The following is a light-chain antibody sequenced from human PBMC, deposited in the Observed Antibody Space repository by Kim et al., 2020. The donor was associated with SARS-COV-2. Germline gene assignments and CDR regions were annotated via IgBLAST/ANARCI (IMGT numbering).Light chain of an antibody. Sequence: VPAGQPATITCSGDELGDKYVYWYQKKPGQSPVLVMYQNDKRPSGIPERFSGSNSGNTATLTISETPALDEADYYCQTWDSSTGVFGGGTQLTVL. V-gene: IGLV3-1*01. CDR2: QND. J-gene: IGLJ3*02. CDR3: QTWDSSTGV. CDR1: ELGDKY.